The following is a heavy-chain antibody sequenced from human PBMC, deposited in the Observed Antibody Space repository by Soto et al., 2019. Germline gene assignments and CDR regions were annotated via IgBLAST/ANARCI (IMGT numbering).Heavy chain of an antibody. Sequence: SETLSLTCAVYGGSFSGYYWSWIRQPPGKGLEWIGEINHSGSTNYNPSLKSRVTISVDTSKNQFSLKLSSVTAADTAVYYCARGKGYCTNRVCSYYYYYYMEVWGKGTTVTVSS. CDR1: GGSFSGYY. V-gene: IGHV4-34*01. D-gene: IGHD2-8*01. J-gene: IGHJ6*03. CDR3: ARGKGYCTNRVCSYYYYYYMEV. CDR2: INHSGST.